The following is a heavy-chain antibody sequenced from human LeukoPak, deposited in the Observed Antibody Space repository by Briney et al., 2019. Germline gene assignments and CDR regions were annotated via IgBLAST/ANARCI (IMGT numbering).Heavy chain of an antibody. J-gene: IGHJ4*02. D-gene: IGHD3-10*01. Sequence: ASVKVSCKASGYTFTSYYMHWVRQAPGQGLEWMGIINPSGGSTSYAQKFQGRVTMTRDTSISTAYMELSRLRSDDTAVYYCATEDGVNWGQGTLVTVSS. CDR2: INPSGGST. V-gene: IGHV1-46*01. CDR1: GYTFTSYY. CDR3: ATEDGVN.